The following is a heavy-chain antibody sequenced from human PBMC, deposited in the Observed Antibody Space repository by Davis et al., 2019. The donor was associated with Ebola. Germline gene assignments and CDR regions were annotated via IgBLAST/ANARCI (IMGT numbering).Heavy chain of an antibody. Sequence: PSETLSLTCTVSGGSISSYYWSWIRQPAGKGLAWIGRIYTSGSTNYNPSLKSRVTMSVDTSKNQFSLKLSSVTAADTAVYYCARLISQGAFDIWGQGTMVTVSS. J-gene: IGHJ3*02. D-gene: IGHD3-3*02. CDR1: GGSISSYY. CDR3: ARLISQGAFDI. V-gene: IGHV4-4*07. CDR2: IYTSGST.